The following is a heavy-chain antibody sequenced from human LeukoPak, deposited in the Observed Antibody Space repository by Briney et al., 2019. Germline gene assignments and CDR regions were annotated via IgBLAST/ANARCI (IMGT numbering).Heavy chain of an antibody. V-gene: IGHV3-30*03. D-gene: IGHD2-21*02. J-gene: IGHJ5*02. Sequence: GRSLRLSCAASGITVNTYAMHWVRQAPGKGLEWVAVISYDGSNKNYVDSVKGRFTIYRDYSKNTVYLQMNSLRAEDTAVYYCARDLTDSTEVTGGWFDPWGQGTLVTVSS. CDR1: GITVNTYA. CDR3: ARDLTDSTEVTGGWFDP. CDR2: ISYDGSNK.